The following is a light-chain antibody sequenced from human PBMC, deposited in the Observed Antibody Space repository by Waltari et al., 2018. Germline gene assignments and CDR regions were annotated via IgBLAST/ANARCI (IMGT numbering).Light chain of an antibody. Sequence: DIVMTQSPHSLAVSLGERATINYKSSQSVLYSSNNKNYLAWYQQKPGQPPKLLIYWASTRESGVPDRFSGSGSGTDFTLTISSLQAEDVAVYYCQQYYSTPSFGPGTKVDIK. CDR2: WAS. CDR3: QQYYSTPS. CDR1: QSVLYSSNNKNY. J-gene: IGKJ3*01. V-gene: IGKV4-1*01.